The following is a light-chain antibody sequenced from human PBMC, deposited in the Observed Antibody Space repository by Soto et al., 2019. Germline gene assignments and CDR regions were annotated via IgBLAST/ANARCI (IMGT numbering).Light chain of an antibody. CDR1: SSNIGAEYD. CDR2: GDN. V-gene: IGLV1-40*02. Sequence: SAVTQPPSVSWAPGQRVAISCTVSSSNIGAEYDVHWYQQLPGTAPKRLIYGDNNRPSGVPDRFSGSKSGTSASLAITGLQPEDEADYICQSYDSSLATFVFGTGTKVTVL. J-gene: IGLJ1*01. CDR3: QSYDSSLATFV.